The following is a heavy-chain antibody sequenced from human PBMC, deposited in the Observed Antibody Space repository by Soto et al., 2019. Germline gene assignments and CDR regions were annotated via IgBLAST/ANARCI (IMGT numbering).Heavy chain of an antibody. CDR3: ATEGAKTTCNFDY. J-gene: IGHJ4*02. CDR1: EFNFDICG. V-gene: IGHV3-23*01. D-gene: IGHD1-26*01. Sequence: VVLRVSCVASEFNFDICGVNLVSKAPGKALEWVAGVSPHAANTCYADSVRGRFIISRDDSRKTVSLDMNSLRGEDSAVYYCATEGAKTTCNFDYPGQGTVVTV. CDR2: VSPHAANT.